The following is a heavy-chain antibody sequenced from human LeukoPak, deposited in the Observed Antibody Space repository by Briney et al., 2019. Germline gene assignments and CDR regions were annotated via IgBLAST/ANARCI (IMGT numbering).Heavy chain of an antibody. CDR2: ISDSGGST. CDR1: GFTFSSYD. J-gene: IGHJ4*02. D-gene: IGHD3-10*01. CDR3: VREDRGGSGSYY. V-gene: IGHV3-23*01. Sequence: GESLKISCAASGFTFSSYDMSWVRQAPGKGLEWVSVISDSGGSTYYADSVKGRFTISRDNSKNTLYLQMNSLRAEDTAVYYCVREDRGGSGSYYWGQATLVTVSS.